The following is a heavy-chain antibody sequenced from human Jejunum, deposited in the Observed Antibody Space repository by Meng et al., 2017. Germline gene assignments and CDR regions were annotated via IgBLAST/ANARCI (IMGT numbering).Heavy chain of an antibody. J-gene: IGHJ4*02. CDR1: GGSFNNYY. D-gene: IGHD6-13*01. V-gene: IGHV4-34*01. CDR3: ASLSSSWSGADY. Sequence: QVQLQQWGAGLLKPSETLSLTCAIYGGSFNNYYWSWIRQPPGEGLEWIGEIHQSGSTNYNPSLKSRVTISVDSSKNQFFLDLSSVTAADTAVYYCASLSSSWSGADYWGQGTRVTVAS. CDR2: IHQSGST.